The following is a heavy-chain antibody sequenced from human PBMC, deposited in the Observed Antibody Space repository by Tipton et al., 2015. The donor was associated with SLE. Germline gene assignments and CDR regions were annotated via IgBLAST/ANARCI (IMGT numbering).Heavy chain of an antibody. CDR2: IYYSGST. CDR3: ARHGRGSSPVSFDL. J-gene: IGHJ2*01. Sequence: GLVKPSETLSLTCTVSGDSITSGGFYWGWIRQPPGKGLEWVASIYYSGSTYYRPSLQSRLTISVDTSKNHFSLKVNSVTAADTAVYFCARHGRGSSPVSFDLCGRGTLVTVSS. V-gene: IGHV4-39*01. CDR1: GDSITSGGFY. D-gene: IGHD6-13*01.